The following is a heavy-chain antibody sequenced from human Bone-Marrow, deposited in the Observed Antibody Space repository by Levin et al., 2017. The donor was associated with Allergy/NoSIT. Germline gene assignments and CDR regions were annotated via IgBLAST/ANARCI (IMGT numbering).Heavy chain of an antibody. Sequence: GESLKISCAASGFTFSSYAMSWVRQAPGKGLEWVSAISGSGGSTYYADSVKGRFTISRDNSKNTLYLQMNSLRAEDTAVYYCAKFRAAAGKGARYYYYGMDVWGQGTTVTVSS. D-gene: IGHD6-13*01. V-gene: IGHV3-23*01. CDR3: AKFRAAAGKGARYYYYGMDV. CDR2: ISGSGGST. J-gene: IGHJ6*02. CDR1: GFTFSSYA.